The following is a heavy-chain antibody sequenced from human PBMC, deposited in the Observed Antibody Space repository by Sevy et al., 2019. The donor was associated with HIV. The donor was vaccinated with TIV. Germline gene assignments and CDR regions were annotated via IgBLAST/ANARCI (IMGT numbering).Heavy chain of an antibody. J-gene: IGHJ4*02. CDR2: ISSSDTTI. CDR1: GFTFSDYY. D-gene: IGHD6-19*01. Sequence: GGSLRLSCAASGFTFSDYYMTWICQAPGKGLEWLSYISSSDTTIYYADSVKGRFTISRDNTKNSVFLQMNSLRAEDTAVYYCARGPPNYWSSGWYYFDFWGQGTLVTVSS. CDR3: ARGPPNYWSSGWYYFDF. V-gene: IGHV3-11*01.